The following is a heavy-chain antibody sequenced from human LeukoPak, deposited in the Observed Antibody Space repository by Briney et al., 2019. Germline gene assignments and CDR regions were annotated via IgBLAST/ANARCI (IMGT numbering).Heavy chain of an antibody. V-gene: IGHV4-34*01. CDR2: INHSGST. J-gene: IGHJ4*02. D-gene: IGHD6-13*01. CDR3: ARGRSEGIAAAGFDY. Sequence: SETLSLTCAVYGGSFSGYYWSWIRQPPGEGLEWIREINHSGSTNYNPSLKSRVTISVDTSKNQFSLKLSSVAAADTAVYYCARGRSEGIAAAGFDYWGQGTLVTVSS. CDR1: GGSFSGYY.